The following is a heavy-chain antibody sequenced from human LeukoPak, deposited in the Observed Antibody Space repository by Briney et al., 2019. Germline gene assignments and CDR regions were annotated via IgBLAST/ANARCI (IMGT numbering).Heavy chain of an antibody. V-gene: IGHV5-51*01. J-gene: IGHJ4*02. CDR1: GYSFISYW. Sequence: GASLKISCKGSGYSFISYWIGWVRQMPGKGLEWIGIIYPGYSDTRYSPSFQGQVTISADKSIRNAYLQWSSLKASDTAMYYCARGSSGYTYGFDYWGQGPLVSVPS. CDR2: IYPGYSDT. D-gene: IGHD5-18*01. CDR3: ARGSSGYTYGFDY.